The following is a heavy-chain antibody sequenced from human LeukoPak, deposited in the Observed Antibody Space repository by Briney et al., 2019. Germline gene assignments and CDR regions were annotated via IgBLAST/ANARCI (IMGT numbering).Heavy chain of an antibody. D-gene: IGHD4-17*01. CDR1: GFTFSSYS. Sequence: GGSLRLSCAASGFTFSSYSMNWVRQAPGKGLEWVSSISGSSTYIYYADSVKGRFTTSRDNAKNSLYLQMNSLRAEDTAVYYCARSPTDYVDSVSKNWYFDLWGRGTLVTVSS. J-gene: IGHJ2*01. CDR2: ISGSSTYI. V-gene: IGHV3-21*01. CDR3: ARSPTDYVDSVSKNWYFDL.